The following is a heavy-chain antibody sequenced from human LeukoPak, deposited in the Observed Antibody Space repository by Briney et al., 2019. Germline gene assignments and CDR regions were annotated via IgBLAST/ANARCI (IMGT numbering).Heavy chain of an antibody. D-gene: IGHD6-19*01. CDR2: VNPNSGVT. CDR3: ARQWLPNGYFDY. Sequence: ASVKVSCKASGYTFTAYFMHWVRQAPGQGLEWMGRVNPNSGVTDSIQKFQGRVTMTRDTSISTAYMELSGLRSDDTAVYYCARQWLPNGYFDYWGQGTLVTVSS. CDR1: GYTFTAYF. J-gene: IGHJ4*02. V-gene: IGHV1-2*06.